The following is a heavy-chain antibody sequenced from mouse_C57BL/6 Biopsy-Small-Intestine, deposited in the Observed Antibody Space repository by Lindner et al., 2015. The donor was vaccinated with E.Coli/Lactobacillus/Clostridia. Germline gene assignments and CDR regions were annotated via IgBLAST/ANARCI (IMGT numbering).Heavy chain of an antibody. D-gene: IGHD2-3*01. J-gene: IGHJ3*01. CDR1: GYTFTDYN. V-gene: IGHV1-18*01. CDR3: ARHEGNDGYGFAY. CDR2: INPNNGGT. Sequence: VQLQESGPELVKPGASVKIPCKASGYTFTDYNMDWVKQSHGKSLEWIGDINPNNGGTIYNQKFKGKATLTADKSSSTVYMELSRLTSEDSAVYFCARHEGNDGYGFAYVGPRDSGHCLC.